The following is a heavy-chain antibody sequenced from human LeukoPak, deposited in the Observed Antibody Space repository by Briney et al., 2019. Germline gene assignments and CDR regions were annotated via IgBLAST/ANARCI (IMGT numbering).Heavy chain of an antibody. J-gene: IGHJ4*02. CDR1: GFTFSSYG. D-gene: IGHD5-12*01. CDR3: AKEKDIVATIGAH. V-gene: IGHV3-30*02. CDR2: IRYDGSNK. Sequence: GGSLRLSCAASGFTFSSYGMHWVRQAPGKGLEWVAFIRYDGSNKYYADSVKGRFTISRDNSKNTLYLQMNSLGAEDTAVYYCAKEKDIVATIGAHWGQGTLVTVSS.